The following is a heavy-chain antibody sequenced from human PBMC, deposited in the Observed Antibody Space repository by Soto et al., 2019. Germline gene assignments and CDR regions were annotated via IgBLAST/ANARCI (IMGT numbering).Heavy chain of an antibody. D-gene: IGHD7-27*01. CDR3: ARGWGRIFDY. V-gene: IGHV4-34*01. Sequence: ETLTLTCTVSGGFIGGWIRQPPGKGLEWIGEINHSGRSNYNPSLKSRVTISIDTSKNQFSLKLSSVTAADTAVYYCARGWGRIFDYWGQGTLVTVSS. CDR2: INHSGRS. J-gene: IGHJ4*02. CDR1: GGFIGG.